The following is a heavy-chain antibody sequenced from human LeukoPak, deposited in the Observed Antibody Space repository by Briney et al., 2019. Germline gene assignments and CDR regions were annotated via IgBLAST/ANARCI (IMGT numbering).Heavy chain of an antibody. J-gene: IGHJ4*02. D-gene: IGHD2-2*01. CDR3: ARSPTSWYFDY. V-gene: IGHV3-7*01. CDR1: GFTFSNYW. Sequence: GGSLRLSCAASGFTFSNYWMSWVRQAPGKGLEWVANIKQDGSETYYVDSVEGRFTISRDNAKNSLYLQMNSLRPEDTSVYFCARSPTSWYFDYWGQGTLVTVSS. CDR2: IKQDGSET.